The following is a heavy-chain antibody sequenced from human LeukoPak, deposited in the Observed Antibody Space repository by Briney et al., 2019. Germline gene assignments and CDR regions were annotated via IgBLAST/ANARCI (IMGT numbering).Heavy chain of an antibody. D-gene: IGHD6-13*01. J-gene: IGHJ4*02. Sequence: NSGGPLSLSCAASGFTFRSYSMNWLRHAPGKALEGVSSTSSSSCYIYYADSVKRQYAISRDNAKNSLYLQMTSLRAEDTAVYYCARRYSSSWGPFDYWGQGTVVTVSS. CDR2: TSSSSCYI. CDR1: GFTFRSYS. V-gene: IGHV3-21*01. CDR3: ARRYSSSWGPFDY.